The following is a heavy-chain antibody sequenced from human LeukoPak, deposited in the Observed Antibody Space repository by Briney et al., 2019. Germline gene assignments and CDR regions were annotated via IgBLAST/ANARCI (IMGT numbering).Heavy chain of an antibody. CDR2: IYYSGST. V-gene: IGHV4-61*01. D-gene: IGHD1-26*01. Sequence: SETLSLTCTVSGGSIRSSYYYWSWIRQPPGKGLEWIGYIYYSGSTNYNPSLKSRVTISVDTSKNQFSLKLSSVTAADTAVYYCARGGSYYAYWGRGTLVTVSS. CDR3: ARGGSYYAY. J-gene: IGHJ4*02. CDR1: GGSIRSSYYY.